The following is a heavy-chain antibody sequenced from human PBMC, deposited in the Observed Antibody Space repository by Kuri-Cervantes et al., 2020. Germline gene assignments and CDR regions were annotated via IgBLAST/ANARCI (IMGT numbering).Heavy chain of an antibody. Sequence: SGPTLVKPPQTLTLTCTFSGFSLSTRGVAMGWIRQPPGKAPEWLALIFWDDDKRYSPSLKGRLTISKDTSKNQVVLTMTNMDPVDTATYYCARMDRGVDWCFDLWGRGTLVTVSS. J-gene: IGHJ2*01. CDR2: IFWDDDK. CDR1: GFSLSTRGVA. V-gene: IGHV2-5*02. CDR3: ARMDRGVDWCFDL. D-gene: IGHD2-15*01.